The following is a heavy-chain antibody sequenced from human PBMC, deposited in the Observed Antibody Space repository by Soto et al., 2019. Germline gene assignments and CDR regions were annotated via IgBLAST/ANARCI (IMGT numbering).Heavy chain of an antibody. J-gene: IGHJ3*02. CDR1: GFTFSSYS. CDR2: ISSSSSTI. D-gene: IGHD4-17*01. CDR3: ARGKFAYGGFDI. Sequence: EVQLVESGGGLVQPGGSLRLSCAASGFTFSSYSMNWVRQAPGKGLEWVSYISSSSSTIYYADSVKGRFTISRDNAKNSLDLQMNSLRAEDTAVYYCARGKFAYGGFDIWGQGTMVTVSS. V-gene: IGHV3-48*01.